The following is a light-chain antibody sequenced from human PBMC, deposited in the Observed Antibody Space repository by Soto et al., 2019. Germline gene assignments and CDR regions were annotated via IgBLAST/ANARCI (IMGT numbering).Light chain of an antibody. J-gene: IGKJ2*01. V-gene: IGKV3-15*01. Sequence: EIVMTQSPANLSVSPGERATLSCRASQSVSSNLAWYQQKPGQGPRLLIYGASTRATSIPARFSGSGSGTEFTLTINSLQSEDFAVYYCQQYNKWPPYTLGQGTKLEI. CDR1: QSVSSN. CDR3: QQYNKWPPYT. CDR2: GAS.